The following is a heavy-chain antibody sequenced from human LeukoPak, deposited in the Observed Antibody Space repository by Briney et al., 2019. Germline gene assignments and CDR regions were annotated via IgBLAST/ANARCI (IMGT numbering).Heavy chain of an antibody. CDR2: IKQDGREK. D-gene: IGHD3-9*01. J-gene: IGHJ4*02. Sequence: PGGSLRLSCAASGFTFSSYWMSWVRQAPGKGLEWVVNIKQDGREKYYVDSVKGRFTISRDNAKNSLYLQMNSLRAEDTAVYYCARVEDYDILTGFDYWVQGTLVTVSS. CDR1: GFTFSSYW. V-gene: IGHV3-7*01. CDR3: ARVEDYDILTGFDY.